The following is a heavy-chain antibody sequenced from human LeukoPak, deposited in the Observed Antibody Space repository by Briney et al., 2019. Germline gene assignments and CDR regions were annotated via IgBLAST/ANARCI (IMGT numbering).Heavy chain of an antibody. CDR3: AREGHGFNYFDY. J-gene: IGHJ4*02. V-gene: IGHV4-59*12. Sequence: SETLSLTCTVSGGSISRYHWSWIRQPPEKGLEWIGYIWYSGTTYYNPSLKSRVTISVDTSKNQFSLKLSSVTAADTAVYYCAREGHGFNYFDYWGQGTLVTVSS. CDR1: GGSISRYH. CDR2: IWYSGTT. D-gene: IGHD6-25*01.